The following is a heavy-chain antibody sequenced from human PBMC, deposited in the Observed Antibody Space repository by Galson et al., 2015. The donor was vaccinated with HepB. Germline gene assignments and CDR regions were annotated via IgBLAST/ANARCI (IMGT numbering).Heavy chain of an antibody. J-gene: IGHJ4*02. Sequence: SVKVSCKASGYTFTGYYLHWVRQAPGQGLEWVGWINPNNGGTNSAQKFHGRITMTRDTSITTAYLELSSLKSDDTAVYYCARDIGYSGYDSLDFWGQGTLVTVSS. D-gene: IGHD5-12*01. CDR3: ARDIGYSGYDSLDF. CDR2: INPNNGGT. V-gene: IGHV1-2*02. CDR1: GYTFTGYY.